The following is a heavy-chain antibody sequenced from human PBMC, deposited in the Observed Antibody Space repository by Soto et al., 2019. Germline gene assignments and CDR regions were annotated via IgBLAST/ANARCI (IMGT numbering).Heavy chain of an antibody. CDR3: ARKVVAAIWFDP. CDR1: GYTFTSYG. D-gene: IGHD2-15*01. V-gene: IGHV1-18*01. J-gene: IGHJ5*02. CDR2: ISAYNGNT. Sequence: ASVKVSCKASGYTFTSYGISWVRQAPGQGLEWMGWISAYNGNTNYAQKLQGIVTMTTDTSTSTAYMELRSLRSDDTAVYYCARKVVAAIWFDPWGQGTLVTVSS.